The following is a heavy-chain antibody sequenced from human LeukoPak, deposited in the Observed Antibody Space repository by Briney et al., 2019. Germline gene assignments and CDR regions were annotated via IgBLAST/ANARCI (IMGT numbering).Heavy chain of an antibody. CDR3: ARDSWPGGYYYYYMDV. CDR1: GGSISSSSYY. Sequence: RPSETLSLTCTVSGGSISSSSYYWGWIRQPPGKGLEWIGSIYYSGSTYYNPSLKSRVTISVDTSKNQFSLRLSSVTAADTAVYYCARDSWPGGYYYYYMDVWGKGTTVTVSS. V-gene: IGHV4-39*07. J-gene: IGHJ6*03. D-gene: IGHD3-16*01. CDR2: IYYSGST.